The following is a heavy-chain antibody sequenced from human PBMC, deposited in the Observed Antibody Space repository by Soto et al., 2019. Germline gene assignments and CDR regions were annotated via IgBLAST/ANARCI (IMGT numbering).Heavy chain of an antibody. D-gene: IGHD2-2*01. CDR1: GFAFNNYG. J-gene: IGHJ4*02. V-gene: IGHV3-21*01. CDR3: AREDNIKIRAVSEF. CDR2: ISRNDYT. Sequence: GGSLRLSCTVSGFAFNNYGINWVRQAPGKGLEWVSSISRNDYTYYSDSVKGRFTISRDNAKNSVSLQMNSLRVEDTAVYYCAREDNIKIRAVSEFWGQGTLVTVSS.